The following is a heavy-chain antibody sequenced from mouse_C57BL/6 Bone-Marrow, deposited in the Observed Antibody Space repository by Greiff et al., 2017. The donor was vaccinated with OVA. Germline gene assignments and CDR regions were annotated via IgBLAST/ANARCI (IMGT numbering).Heavy chain of an antibody. V-gene: IGHV1-74*01. J-gene: IGHJ4*01. Sequence: QVQLQQPGAELVKPGASVKVSCKASGYTFTSYWMHWVKQRPGQGLEWIGRIHPSDGDTNYNQKFKGKATVTEDKSSSTAYMQLSSLTSEDSAVYYCAKGDAMDYWGQGTSVTVSS. CDR2: IHPSDGDT. CDR1: GYTFTSYW. CDR3: AKGDAMDY.